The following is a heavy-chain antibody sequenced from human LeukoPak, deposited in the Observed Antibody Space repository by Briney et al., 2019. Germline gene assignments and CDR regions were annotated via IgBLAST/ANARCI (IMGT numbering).Heavy chain of an antibody. CDR3: AKEGVGATLPPNWFDP. D-gene: IGHD1-26*01. CDR2: ISYDGSNK. Sequence: GGSLRLSCAASGFTFSSYGMHWVRQAPGKGLEWVAVISYDGSNKYYADSVKGRFTISRDNSKNTLYLQMNSLRAEDTAVYYCAKEGVGATLPPNWFDPWGQGTLVTVSS. V-gene: IGHV3-30*18. J-gene: IGHJ5*02. CDR1: GFTFSSYG.